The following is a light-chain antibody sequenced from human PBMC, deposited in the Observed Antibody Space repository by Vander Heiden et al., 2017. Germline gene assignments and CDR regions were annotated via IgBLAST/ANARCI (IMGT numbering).Light chain of an antibody. V-gene: IGKV2-28*01. CDR1: QSLLQSTGYNY. CDR2: LGS. Sequence: SEMTQSLLSLPGTPGEPASIPCRSSQSLLQSTGYNYLDWFLQKPGQSPQLLIYLGSNRASGVPDRFSGSGSGTDFTLKISRVEAEDVGVYYCMQTLQTPYTFGQGTKLEIK. CDR3: MQTLQTPYT. J-gene: IGKJ2*01.